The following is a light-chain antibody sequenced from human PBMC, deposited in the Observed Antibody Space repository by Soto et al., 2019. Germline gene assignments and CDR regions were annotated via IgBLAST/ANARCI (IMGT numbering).Light chain of an antibody. Sequence: QSVLTQPPSVSAAPGQKVTISCSGSSSNIGNNFVTWYQQLPGTAPKLLIYTNDQRPSGVPDRFSGSKSGTSASLAISGLQSEDEADYYCAAWDDSLDAYVFGSGTKLTVL. J-gene: IGLJ1*01. CDR2: TND. CDR3: AAWDDSLDAYV. CDR1: SSNIGNNF. V-gene: IGLV1-44*01.